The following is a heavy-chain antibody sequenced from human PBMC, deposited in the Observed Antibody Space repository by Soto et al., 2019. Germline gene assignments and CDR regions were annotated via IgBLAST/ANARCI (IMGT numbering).Heavy chain of an antibody. D-gene: IGHD2-8*02. V-gene: IGHV4-31*02. Sequence: QVLLQESGPRLVKPSETLSLTCSVSGVSIDNGAFYWNWIRQFPGKGPELLGYIYHSGTTYYGPCCKCRISMSIATSKKQLSLEMPSVTAAAAAVYFWARASVYWWPNSDCGFFFDNWGRGALVAVSS. CDR2: IYHSGTT. CDR3: ARASVYWWPNSDCGFFFDN. CDR1: GVSIDNGAFY. J-gene: IGHJ4*02.